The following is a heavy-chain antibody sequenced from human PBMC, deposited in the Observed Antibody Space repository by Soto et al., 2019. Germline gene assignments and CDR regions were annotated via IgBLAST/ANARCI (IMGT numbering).Heavy chain of an antibody. Sequence: SETLSLTRTISNGSIGSYYWTWIRQPPGKGLEWIGHIYYSGSTNYNPSLKSRLTLSLDTSKNQFSLKLTSVTAADTAVYYCARVGRLITAAGLLDAWGQGTLVTVSS. CDR3: ARVGRLITAAGLLDA. J-gene: IGHJ5*02. CDR1: NGSIGSYY. CDR2: IYYSGST. V-gene: IGHV4-59*01. D-gene: IGHD6-13*01.